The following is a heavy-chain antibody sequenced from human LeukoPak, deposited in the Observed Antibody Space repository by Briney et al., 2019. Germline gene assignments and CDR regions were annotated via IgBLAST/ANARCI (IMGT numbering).Heavy chain of an antibody. CDR1: GYTFTGYY. CDR3: ARNIVATIRHYYYYMDV. J-gene: IGHJ6*03. D-gene: IGHD5-12*01. CDR2: INPNSGGT. V-gene: IGHV1-2*02. Sequence: ASVKVSCKASGYTFTGYYMHWVRQAPGQGLEWMGWINPNSGGTNYAQKFQGRVTMTRDTSISTAYMELSRLRSDDTAVYYCARNIVATIRHYYYYMDVWGKGTTVTISS.